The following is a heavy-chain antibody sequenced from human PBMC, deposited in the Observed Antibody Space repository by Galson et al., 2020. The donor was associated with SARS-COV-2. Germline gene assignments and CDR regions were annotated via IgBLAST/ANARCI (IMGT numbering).Heavy chain of an antibody. D-gene: IGHD3-10*01. CDR3: ARHRSGPYYFDY. CDR1: GGSISSSSYY. CDR2: IYYSGST. V-gene: IGHV4-39*01. Sequence: PSETLSLTCTVSGGSISSSSYYWGWIRQPPGKGLEWIGSIYYSGSTYYNPSLKSRVTISVDTSKNQFSLKLSSVTAADTAVYYCARHRSGPYYFDYWGQGTLVTVSS. J-gene: IGHJ4*02.